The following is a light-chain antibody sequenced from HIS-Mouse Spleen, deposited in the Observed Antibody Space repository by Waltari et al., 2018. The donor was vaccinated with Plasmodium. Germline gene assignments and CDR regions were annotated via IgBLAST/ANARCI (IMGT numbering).Light chain of an antibody. CDR2: EVS. J-gene: IGLJ1*01. V-gene: IGLV2-8*01. CDR3: SSYAGSNNYV. Sequence: QSALTQPPSASGSPGQSVTISCTGTSSDVGGYNYVSWYQQHPGQAPKAMIYEVSKRPSGVPDRFSVSKSGNTASLTVSGLQAEDEADYYCSSYAGSNNYVFGTGTKVTVL. CDR1: SSDVGGYNY.